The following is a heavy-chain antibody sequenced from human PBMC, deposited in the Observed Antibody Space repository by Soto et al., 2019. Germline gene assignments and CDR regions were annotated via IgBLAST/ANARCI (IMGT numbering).Heavy chain of an antibody. V-gene: IGHV3-30*18. Sequence: GGSLRLSCAASGFTFSSYGMHWVRQAPGKGLEWVAVISYDGSNKYYADSVKGRFTISRDNSKNTLYLQMNSLRAEDTAVYYCAKDLAQNSLAVASDYWGQGTLVTVSS. D-gene: IGHD6-19*01. CDR2: ISYDGSNK. CDR1: GFTFSSYG. J-gene: IGHJ4*02. CDR3: AKDLAQNSLAVASDY.